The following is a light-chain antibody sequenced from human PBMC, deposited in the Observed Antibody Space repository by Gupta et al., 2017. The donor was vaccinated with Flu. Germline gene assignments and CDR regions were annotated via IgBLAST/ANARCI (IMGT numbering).Light chain of an antibody. CDR1: QNINRY. CDR3: QQTYGAPLT. J-gene: IGKJ4*01. Sequence: DIQMTQSPSSLSASVGDRVTLTCRASQNINRYLNWYYQKPGKAPKLLIYAASSLHSGVPSRFSGSGSGTDFTLTISSLQREDFATYYCQQTYGAPLTFGGGTQVEI. CDR2: AAS. V-gene: IGKV1-39*01.